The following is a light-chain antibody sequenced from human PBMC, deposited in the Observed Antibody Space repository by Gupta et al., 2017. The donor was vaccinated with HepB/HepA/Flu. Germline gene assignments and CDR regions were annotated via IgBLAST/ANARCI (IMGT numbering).Light chain of an antibody. Sequence: QSVLTQPPSASGPPGQRVTISCSGSSPNIGSNYVYWYQQLPGTAPKLLIYRNNQRPSGVPDRFSGSKSGTSASLAISGLRSEDEADYHCAAWYDSLSGPVFGGGTKLTVL. CDR3: AAWYDSLSGPV. CDR2: RNN. V-gene: IGLV1-47*01. J-gene: IGLJ2*01. CDR1: SPNIGSNY.